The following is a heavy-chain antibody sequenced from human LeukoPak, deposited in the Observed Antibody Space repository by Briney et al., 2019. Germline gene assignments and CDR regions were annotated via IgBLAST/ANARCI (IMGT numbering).Heavy chain of an antibody. D-gene: IGHD1-1*01. J-gene: IGHJ4*02. CDR2: IGIDSGNT. CDR3: ARDHNYAFDN. CDR1: GFPFIEYS. Sequence: PGGSLRLSCTASGFPFIEYSMIWVRQAPGKGLEWISYIGIDSGNTKYADDVRGRFTISADKAKKSLYLQMNSLRVEDTAVYYCARDHNYAFDNWGQGTLVSVAS. V-gene: IGHV3-48*01.